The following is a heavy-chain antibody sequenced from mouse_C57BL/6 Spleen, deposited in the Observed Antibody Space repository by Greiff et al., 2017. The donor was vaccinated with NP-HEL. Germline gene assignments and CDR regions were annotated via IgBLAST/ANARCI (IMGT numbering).Heavy chain of an antibody. Sequence: EVQVVESEGGLVQPGSSMKLSCTASGFTFSDYYMAWVRQVPEKGLEWVANINYDGSSTYYLDSLKSRFIISRDNAKNILYLQMSSLKSEDTATYYCARDPGYRYFDVWGTGTTVTVSS. CDR1: GFTFSDYY. J-gene: IGHJ1*03. V-gene: IGHV5-16*01. CDR2: INYDGSST. CDR3: ARDPGYRYFDV.